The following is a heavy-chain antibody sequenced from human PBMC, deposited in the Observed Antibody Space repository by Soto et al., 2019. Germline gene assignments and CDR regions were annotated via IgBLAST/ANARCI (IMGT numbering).Heavy chain of an antibody. CDR2: INHSGST. Sequence: SETLSLTCAVYGGSFSGYYWSWIRQPPGKGLEWIGEINHSGSTNYNPSLKSRVTISVDTSKNQFSLKLSSVTAADTAVYYCARRPTAAGYYYYYYMDVWGKGTTVTVSS. CDR3: ARRPTAAGYYYYYYMDV. D-gene: IGHD6-13*01. CDR1: GGSFSGYY. J-gene: IGHJ6*03. V-gene: IGHV4-34*01.